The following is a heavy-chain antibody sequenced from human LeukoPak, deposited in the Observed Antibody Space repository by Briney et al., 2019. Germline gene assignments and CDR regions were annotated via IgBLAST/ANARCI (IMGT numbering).Heavy chain of an antibody. D-gene: IGHD3-16*02. CDR1: GGSISSYY. CDR2: IYYSGCT. J-gene: IGHJ3*02. Sequence: PSETLSLTCTVSGGSISSYYWSWIRQPPGKGLEWIGYIYYSGCTNYNPSLKSRVTISVDTSKNQFSLKLSSVTAADTAVYYCARGSFPRKGQSAFDIWGQGTMVTVSS. CDR3: ARGSFPRKGQSAFDI. V-gene: IGHV4-59*08.